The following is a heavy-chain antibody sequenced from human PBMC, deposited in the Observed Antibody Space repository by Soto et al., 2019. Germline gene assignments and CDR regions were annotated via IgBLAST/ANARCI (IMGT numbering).Heavy chain of an antibody. D-gene: IGHD3-10*01. J-gene: IGHJ4*02. Sequence: PGGSLRLSCTASGFPFGNFLMSWFRQAPGKGMEWVGFMRSQPYGGTAEYAASVRGRFTISRDDSKGIAYLQMNSLQTEDSGVYYCIGSFPFWGQGTLVTVS. CDR1: GFPFGNFL. CDR2: MRSQPYGGTA. CDR3: IGSFPF. V-gene: IGHV3-49*03.